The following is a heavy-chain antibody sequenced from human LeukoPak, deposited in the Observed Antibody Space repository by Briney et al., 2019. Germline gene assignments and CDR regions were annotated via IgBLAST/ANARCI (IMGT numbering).Heavy chain of an antibody. CDR2: INSSSSYT. D-gene: IGHD3-22*01. J-gene: IGHJ4*02. CDR1: GFTFSDYY. V-gene: IGHV3-11*06. CDR3: ARDNRHYYDSSGYYQDFDY. Sequence: PGGSLRLSCAAYGFTFSDYYMSWIRQAPGKGLEWVSYINSSSSYTNYADSVKGRFTISRDNAKNSLYLQMNSLRAEDTAVYYCARDNRHYYDSSGYYQDFDYWGQGTLVTVSS.